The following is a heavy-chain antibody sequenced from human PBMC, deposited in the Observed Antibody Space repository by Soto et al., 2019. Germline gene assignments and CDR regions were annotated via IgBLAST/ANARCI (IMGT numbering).Heavy chain of an antibody. D-gene: IGHD3-3*01. J-gene: IGHJ5*02. Sequence: PGGSLRLSCAGSGFTLSDHYIDWVRQAPGKGLAWVGRSRDKAQGYSTAYAASVKGRFTTSRDESKNSLYLQMNSLRAEDTAVYYCARDHDVLRFLEGARAWGQGTLVTVSS. CDR1: GFTLSDHY. V-gene: IGHV3-72*01. CDR3: ARDHDVLRFLEGARA. CDR2: SRDKAQGYST.